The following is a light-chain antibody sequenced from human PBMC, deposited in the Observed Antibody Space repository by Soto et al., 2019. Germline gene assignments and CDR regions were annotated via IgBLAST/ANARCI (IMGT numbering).Light chain of an antibody. CDR2: STT. V-gene: IGLV7-43*01. J-gene: IGLJ1*01. Sequence: QSVLTQHPSLTGSPGGTVTLTCASTTGAVTSYYYPTWFQQKPGQAPTALIYSTTKKHPWTPARFSGSLIGGKAALTVSGVQPEDEADYCCLLWYGGPYVFGTGTKVTVL. CDR3: LLWYGGPYV. CDR1: TGAVTSYYY.